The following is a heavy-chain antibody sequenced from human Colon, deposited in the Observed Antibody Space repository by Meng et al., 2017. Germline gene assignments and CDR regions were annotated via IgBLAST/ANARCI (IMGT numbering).Heavy chain of an antibody. CDR1: GSMTGADSYY. V-gene: IGHV4-39*07. CDR3: GRAPDY. Sequence: SETLSLTCSVSGSMTGADSYYWGWIRQSPGKELEWIGSHYYSGKTYYNPSLKSRVTISVDASKSQFSLKLTSVTAADTAAYFCGRAPDYWGQGTLVTVSS. J-gene: IGHJ4*02. CDR2: HYYSGKT.